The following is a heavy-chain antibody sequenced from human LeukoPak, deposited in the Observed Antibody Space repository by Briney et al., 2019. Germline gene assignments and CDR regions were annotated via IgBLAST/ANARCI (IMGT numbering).Heavy chain of an antibody. CDR3: ARSIESYHSFGLD. D-gene: IGHD1-26*01. CDR2: ISSSGST. J-gene: IGHJ4*02. V-gene: IGHV4-61*02. CDR1: GDSISSGDYY. Sequence: SETLSLTCTVSGDSISSGDYYWSWIRQPAGKGLEWIGRISSSGSTNYNPSLKSRVTISVDTSKNQFSLKLRSVTAADTAVYYCARSIESYHSFGLDWGQGTLVTVSS.